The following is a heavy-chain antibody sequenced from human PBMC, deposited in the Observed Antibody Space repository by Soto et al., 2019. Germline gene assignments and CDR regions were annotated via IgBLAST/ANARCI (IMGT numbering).Heavy chain of an antibody. CDR3: ARGLVVEYSSSSNWFDP. Sequence: SETLSLTCAVYGGSFSGYYWSWIRQPPGKGLEWIGEINHSGSTNYNPSLKSRVTISVDTSKNQFSLKLSSVTAADTAVYYCARGLVVEYSSSSNWFDPWGQGTLVTVSS. D-gene: IGHD6-6*01. CDR1: GGSFSGYY. J-gene: IGHJ5*02. CDR2: INHSGST. V-gene: IGHV4-34*01.